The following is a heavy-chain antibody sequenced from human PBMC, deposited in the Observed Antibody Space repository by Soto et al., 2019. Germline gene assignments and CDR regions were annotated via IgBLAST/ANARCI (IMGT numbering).Heavy chain of an antibody. CDR3: ARVLRFLEWSPEKDYYYGMDV. CDR2: IYSGGST. D-gene: IGHD3-3*01. J-gene: IGHJ6*02. V-gene: IGHV3-53*01. Sequence: LVESGGGLIQPGGSLRLSCAASGFTVSSNYMSWVRQAPGKGLEWVSVIYSGGSTYYADSVKGRFTISRDNSKNTLYLQMNSLRAEDTAVYYCARVLRFLEWSPEKDYYYGMDVWGQGTTVTVSS. CDR1: GFTVSSNY.